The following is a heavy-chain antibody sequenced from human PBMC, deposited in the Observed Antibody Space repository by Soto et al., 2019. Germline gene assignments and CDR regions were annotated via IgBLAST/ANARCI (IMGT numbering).Heavy chain of an antibody. Sequence: GESLKISCKGSGYSFTSYWISWVRQMPGKGLEWMGRIDPSDSYTNYSPSFQGHVTISADKSISTAYLQWSSLKASDTAMYYCATYGGYYWRAFDIWGQGTMVTVSS. V-gene: IGHV5-10-1*01. D-gene: IGHD3-22*01. CDR2: IDPSDSYT. J-gene: IGHJ3*02. CDR1: GYSFTSYW. CDR3: ATYGGYYWRAFDI.